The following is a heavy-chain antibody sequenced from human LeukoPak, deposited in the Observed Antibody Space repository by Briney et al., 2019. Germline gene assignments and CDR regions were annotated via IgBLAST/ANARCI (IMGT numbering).Heavy chain of an antibody. CDR2: IFYSGST. Sequence: PSETLSLTCTVSGASISNYYWSWIRQPPGKGLEWIGYIFYSGSTNYNPSLKSRVTMSLDTSKNQFSLKLNSVTAADTAVYYCARRTTGSSWYLNWFDPWGQGTLVTVSS. CDR1: GASISNYY. V-gene: IGHV4-59*08. J-gene: IGHJ5*02. D-gene: IGHD6-13*01. CDR3: ARRTTGSSWYLNWFDP.